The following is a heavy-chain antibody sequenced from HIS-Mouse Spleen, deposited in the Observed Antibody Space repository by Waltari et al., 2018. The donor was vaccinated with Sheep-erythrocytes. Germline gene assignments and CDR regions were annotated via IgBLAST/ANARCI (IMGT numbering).Heavy chain of an antibody. J-gene: IGHJ4*02. CDR1: GGSIISRSYD. V-gene: IGHV4-39*01. D-gene: IGHD3-22*01. CDR2: IYYSGST. Sequence: QLQLQEAGPGLVKPSETLSLTCTVSGGSIISRSYDWGWIRQPPGKGLEWIGSIYYSGSTYYNPSLKSRVTISVDTSKNQFSLKLSSVTAADTAVYYCARLYYYDSSGYYFDYWGQGTLVTVSS. CDR3: ARLYYYDSSGYYFDY.